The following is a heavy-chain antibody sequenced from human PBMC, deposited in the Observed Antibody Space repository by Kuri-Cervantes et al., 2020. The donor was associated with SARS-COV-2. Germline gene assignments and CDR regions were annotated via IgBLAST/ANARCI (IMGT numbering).Heavy chain of an antibody. J-gene: IGHJ6*02. Sequence: GESLKISCAASGFTFSSYEMNWVRQAPGKGLEWVSYISSSGSTIYYADSVKGRFTISRDNAKNSLYLQMNSLRAEDTAVYYCAGGIAAAGTVSSYGMDVWGQGTTVTVSS. D-gene: IGHD6-13*01. CDR3: AGGIAAAGTVSSYGMDV. CDR2: ISSSGSTI. V-gene: IGHV3-48*03. CDR1: GFTFSSYE.